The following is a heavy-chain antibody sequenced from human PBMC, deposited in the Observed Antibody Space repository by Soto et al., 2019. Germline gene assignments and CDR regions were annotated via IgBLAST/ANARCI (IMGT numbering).Heavy chain of an antibody. D-gene: IGHD3-22*01. CDR3: ATDTYYDSSSGYYVFDS. V-gene: IGHV3-30*03. CDR1: GFTFSSYG. J-gene: IGHJ4*02. Sequence: QVQLVESGGGVVQPGRSLRLSCAASGFTFSSYGIHWVRQAPGKGLEWVAVISHDGSKTNYADSVKGRFTISRDNSKDSVYLQMNRLRAEDTPVYYCATDTYYDSSSGYYVFDSWGQGTLVTVAS. CDR2: ISHDGSKT.